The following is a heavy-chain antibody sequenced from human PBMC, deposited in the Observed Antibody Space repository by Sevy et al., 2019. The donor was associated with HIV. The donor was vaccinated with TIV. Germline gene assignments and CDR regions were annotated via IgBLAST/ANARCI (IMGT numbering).Heavy chain of an antibody. J-gene: IGHJ6*02. CDR2: IKQDGSEK. V-gene: IGHV3-7*01. D-gene: IGHD3-3*01. CDR3: ARVFTIFDPGMDV. CDR1: GFTFSSNW. Sequence: GGSLRLSCAASGFTFSSNWMSWVRQAPGKGLEWVANIKQDGSEKYYVDSVKGRFTISRDNAKNSLYLQMNSLRAEDTAVYYCARVFTIFDPGMDVWGQGTTVTVSS.